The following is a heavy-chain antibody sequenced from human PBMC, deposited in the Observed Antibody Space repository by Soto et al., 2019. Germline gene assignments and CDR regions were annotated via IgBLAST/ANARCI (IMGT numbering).Heavy chain of an antibody. J-gene: IGHJ4*02. CDR1: GLTVSSNY. V-gene: IGHV3-53*01. D-gene: IGHD1-26*01. Sequence: PGGSMRLACAASGLTVSSNYMSWVRQAPGKGLEWVSVIYSGGSTYYADSVKGRFTISRDNSKNTLYLQMNSLRAEDTAVYYCARDLLGSFDFWGQGTLVTVSS. CDR3: ARDLLGSFDF. CDR2: IYSGGST.